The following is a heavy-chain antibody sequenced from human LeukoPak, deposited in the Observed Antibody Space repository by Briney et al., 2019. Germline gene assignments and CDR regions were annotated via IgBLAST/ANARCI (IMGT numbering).Heavy chain of an antibody. D-gene: IGHD6-19*01. J-gene: IGHJ4*02. V-gene: IGHV3-30*02. CDR2: IRYGGSGK. CDR1: GFTFSTYG. CDR3: GRALEGSSGWYGEDFDF. Sequence: GGSLRLSCAASGFTFSTYGMHWVRQAPGRGLEWVAFIRYGGSGKYYADSVTGRFTISRDNSKNTLSLQMDSLRAEDTAVYYCGRALEGSSGWYGEDFDFGGQGTLVTVLS.